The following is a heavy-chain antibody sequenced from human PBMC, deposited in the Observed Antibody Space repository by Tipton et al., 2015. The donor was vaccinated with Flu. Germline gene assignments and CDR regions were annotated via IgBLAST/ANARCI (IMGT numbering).Heavy chain of an antibody. CDR2: IYTSGST. Sequence: TLSLTCTVSGGSISSYYWSWIRQPAGKGLEWIGRIYTSGSTNYNPSLKSRVTMSVDTSKNQFSLKLSSVTAADTAVYYCARAVPPPVTTTMGVKDWYFDLWGRGALVPVSS. CDR3: ARAVPPPVTTTMGVKDWYFDL. V-gene: IGHV4-4*07. D-gene: IGHD4-17*01. CDR1: GGSISSYY. J-gene: IGHJ2*01.